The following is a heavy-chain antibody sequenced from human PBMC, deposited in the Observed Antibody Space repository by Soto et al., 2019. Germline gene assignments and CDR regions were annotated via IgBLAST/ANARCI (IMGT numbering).Heavy chain of an antibody. CDR2: IKSKTDGGTT. CDR3: TTDRVWVRGVPNWFDP. V-gene: IGHV3-15*07. D-gene: IGHD3-10*01. Sequence: GGSLRLSCAASGFTFSNAWMNWVRQAPGKGLEWVGRIKSKTDGGTTDYAAPVKGRFTISRDDSKNTLYLQMNSLKTEDTAVYYCTTDRVWVRGVPNWFDPWGQGTLVTVSS. CDR1: GFTFSNAW. J-gene: IGHJ5*02.